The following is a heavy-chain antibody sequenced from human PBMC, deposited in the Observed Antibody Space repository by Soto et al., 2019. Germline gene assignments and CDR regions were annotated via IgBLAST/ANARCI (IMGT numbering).Heavy chain of an antibody. Sequence: QVQLVESGGGVVQPRRSLRLSCEASGFTFSNYGMHWVRQAPGKGPEGVAIISSDGSSKYYADSVKGRFTMSRDNSKNTLYMQMNSLRDEDTAVYHCVKESDDYYDFDYWGQGTLVTVSS. CDR1: GFTFSNYG. J-gene: IGHJ4*02. D-gene: IGHD3-22*01. V-gene: IGHV3-30*18. CDR2: ISSDGSSK. CDR3: VKESDDYYDFDY.